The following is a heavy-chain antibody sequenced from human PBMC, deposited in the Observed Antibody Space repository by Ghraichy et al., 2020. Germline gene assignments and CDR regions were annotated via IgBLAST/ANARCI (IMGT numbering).Heavy chain of an antibody. V-gene: IGHV3-15*01. Sequence: GESLNISCAASGFTFSDAWMTWVRQAPGKGLECVGRIKSKTSGGTADYAAPVKGRFAISRDDSKNTLYLQLNSLKVEDTAVYYCTTTFSSGWYGYWGQGTLVSVSS. D-gene: IGHD6-19*01. CDR2: IKSKTSGGTA. CDR3: TTTFSSGWYGY. J-gene: IGHJ4*02. CDR1: GFTFSDAW.